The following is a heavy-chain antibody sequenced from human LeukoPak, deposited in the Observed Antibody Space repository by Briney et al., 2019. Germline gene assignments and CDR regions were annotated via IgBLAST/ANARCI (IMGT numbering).Heavy chain of an antibody. J-gene: IGHJ4*02. D-gene: IGHD1-26*01. CDR3: ASGSSGSYYTVYFDY. CDR2: ISANNGNT. Sequence: ASVKVSCKTSGYTFTSYGINWVRQAPGQGLEWMGWISANNGNTNYAQNLQGRVTMTTDTSTNTAYMELRSLRSGDTAVYYCASGSSGSYYTVYFDYWGKGTQVTVSS. V-gene: IGHV1-18*01. CDR1: GYTFTSYG.